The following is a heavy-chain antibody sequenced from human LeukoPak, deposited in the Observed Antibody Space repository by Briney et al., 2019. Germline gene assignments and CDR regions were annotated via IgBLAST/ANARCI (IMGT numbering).Heavy chain of an antibody. J-gene: IGHJ4*02. D-gene: IGHD3-10*01. CDR1: GYTFTSYD. CDR3: ARVWGSGSYGYYFDY. Sequence: GASVKVSCKASGYTFTSYDINWVRQATGQGLDWLGWMNPNSGNTGYAQKFQGRVTMTRNTSISTAYMELSSLRSEDTAVYYCARVWGSGSYGYYFDYWGQGTLVTVSS. CDR2: MNPNSGNT. V-gene: IGHV1-8*01.